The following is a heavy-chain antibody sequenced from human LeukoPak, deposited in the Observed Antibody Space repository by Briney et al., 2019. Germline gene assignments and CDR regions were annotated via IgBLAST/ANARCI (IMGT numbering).Heavy chain of an antibody. Sequence: GGSLRLSCVASGFTFSSYAMHWVRQAPGKGLEWVAVISYDGTNKYYADSVKGRFTISRDNSKNTLYLQMNSLRAEDTAVYYCAREYCSRTTCYLFEYWGQGTLVTVSS. V-gene: IGHV3-30-3*01. CDR3: AREYCSRTTCYLFEY. CDR1: GFTFSSYA. CDR2: ISYDGTNK. J-gene: IGHJ4*02. D-gene: IGHD2-2*01.